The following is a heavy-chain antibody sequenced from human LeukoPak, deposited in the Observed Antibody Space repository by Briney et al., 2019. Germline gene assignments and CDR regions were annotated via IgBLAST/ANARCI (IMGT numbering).Heavy chain of an antibody. CDR2: INPNSGGT. CDR3: ARVAGPSVSSGYFTPPSFYFDY. V-gene: IGHV1-2*02. J-gene: IGHJ4*02. CDR1: GYTFTGYY. D-gene: IGHD3-22*01. Sequence: GASVKVSCKASGYTFTGYYMHWVRQAPGQGLEWMGWINPNSGGTNYAQKFQGRVTMTRDTSISTAYMELSRLRSDDTAVYYCARVAGPSVSSGYFTPPSFYFDYWGQGTLVTVSS.